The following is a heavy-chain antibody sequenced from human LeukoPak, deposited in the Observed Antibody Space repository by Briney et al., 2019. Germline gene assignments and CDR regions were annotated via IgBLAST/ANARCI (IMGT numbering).Heavy chain of an antibody. CDR1: GFTFSSYW. CDR3: ARADYYGSGSYSDYYYYYMDV. Sequence: GGSLRLSCAVSGFTFSSYWMSWVRQAPGKGLEWVANIKQDGSEKYYVDSVKGRFTISRDNAKNSLYLQMNSLRAEDTAVYYCARADYYGSGSYSDYYYYYMDVWGKGTTVTISS. J-gene: IGHJ6*03. V-gene: IGHV3-7*01. D-gene: IGHD3-10*01. CDR2: IKQDGSEK.